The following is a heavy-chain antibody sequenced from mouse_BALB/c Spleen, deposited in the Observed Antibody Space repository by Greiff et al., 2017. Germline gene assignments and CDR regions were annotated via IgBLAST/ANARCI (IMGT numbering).Heavy chain of an antibody. Sequence: EVQLQQSGAELVKPGASVKLSCTASGFNIKDTYMHWVKQRPEQGLEWIGRIDPANGNTKYDPKFQGKATITADTSSNTAYLQLSSLTSEDTAVYYCAPYYYGSSSAWFAYWGQGTLVTVSA. V-gene: IGHV14-3*02. CDR1: GFNIKDTY. CDR2: IDPANGNT. CDR3: APYYYGSSSAWFAY. J-gene: IGHJ3*01. D-gene: IGHD1-1*01.